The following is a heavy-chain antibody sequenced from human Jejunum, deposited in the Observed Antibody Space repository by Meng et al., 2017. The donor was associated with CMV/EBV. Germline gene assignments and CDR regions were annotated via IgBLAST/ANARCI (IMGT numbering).Heavy chain of an antibody. V-gene: IGHV1-2*02. D-gene: IGHD2-21*01. Sequence: FYVFSLHWVRPAPGHGLEWMGWVNPKRGDTNYAQRFQGRLTLTRDPSINTAYMELSGLRYDDTAVYYCARDGVVCGDTTCRGFFSWGQGTLVTVSS. CDR2: VNPKRGDT. CDR3: ARDGVVCGDTTCRGFFS. J-gene: IGHJ5*02. CDR1: FYVFS.